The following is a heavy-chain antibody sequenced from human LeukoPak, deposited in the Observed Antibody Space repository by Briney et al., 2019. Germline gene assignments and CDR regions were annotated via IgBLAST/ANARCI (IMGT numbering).Heavy chain of an antibody. J-gene: IGHJ5*02. D-gene: IGHD3-10*01. CDR2: INPNSGGT. Sequence: ASVKVSCKASGYTFTGYYMHWVRQAPGQGLEWMGWINPNSGGTNYAQKFQGRVTMTRDTSISTAYMELSRLRSDDTAVYYCARGLSLLWFRELLSNGTKFLEANWFDPWGQGTLVTVSS. V-gene: IGHV1-2*02. CDR3: ARGLSLLWFRELLSNGTKFLEANWFDP. CDR1: GYTFTGYY.